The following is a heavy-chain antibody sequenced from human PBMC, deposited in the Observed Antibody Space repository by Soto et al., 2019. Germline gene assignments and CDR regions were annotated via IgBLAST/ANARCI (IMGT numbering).Heavy chain of an antibody. CDR2: IKQDGSEK. V-gene: IGHV3-7*03. CDR1: GFTFSSYW. CDR3: ARDLVDSSGYYPPFDY. Sequence: PGGSLRLSCAASGFTFSSYWMSWVRQAPGKGLEWVANIKQDGSEKYYVDSVKGRFTISRDNAKNSLYLQMNSLRAEDTAVYYCARDLVDSSGYYPPFDYWGQGTLVTVSS. J-gene: IGHJ4*02. D-gene: IGHD3-22*01.